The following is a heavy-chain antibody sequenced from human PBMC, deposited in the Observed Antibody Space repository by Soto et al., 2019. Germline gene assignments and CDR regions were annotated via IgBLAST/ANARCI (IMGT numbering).Heavy chain of an antibody. CDR1: GFTFDDYA. V-gene: IGHV3-9*01. J-gene: IGHJ3*02. Sequence: GGSLRLSCAASGFTFDDYAMHWVRQAPGKGLEWVSGISWNSGSIGYADSVKGRFTISRDNAKNSLYLQMNSLRAEDTALYYCAKSLGVPQSAFDIWGQGTMVTVSS. CDR2: ISWNSGSI. D-gene: IGHD3-10*01. CDR3: AKSLGVPQSAFDI.